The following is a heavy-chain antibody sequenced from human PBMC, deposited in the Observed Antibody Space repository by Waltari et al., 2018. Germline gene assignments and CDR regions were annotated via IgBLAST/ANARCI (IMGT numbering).Heavy chain of an antibody. CDR3: ARGGIGYCSSTSCYTIDY. CDR1: GYSFTSYW. Sequence: EVQLVQSGAEVKKPGESLKISCKGSGYSFTSYWIGWVRQTPGKGLEWMGIIYPGDSDTRYSPSFQGQVTISADKSISTAYLQWSSLKASDTAMYYCARGGIGYCSSTSCYTIDYWGQGTLVTVSS. D-gene: IGHD2-2*02. CDR2: IYPGDSDT. V-gene: IGHV5-51*01. J-gene: IGHJ4*02.